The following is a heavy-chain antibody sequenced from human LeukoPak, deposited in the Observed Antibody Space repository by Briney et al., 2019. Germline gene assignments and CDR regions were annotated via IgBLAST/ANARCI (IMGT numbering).Heavy chain of an antibody. CDR1: GDDFTNYW. J-gene: IGHJ5*02. Sequence: GESLRISCKNSGDDFTNYWIGWVRQLPGKGLEWIGIIHPSDSQTLYSPSFQGQVTISADRSISTIYLQWSSLKASDTALYYCARRTFVLTSPPQWFDPCGQGSLVTVSS. CDR2: IHPSDSQT. D-gene: IGHD6-6*01. CDR3: ARRTFVLTSPPQWFDP. V-gene: IGHV5-51*01.